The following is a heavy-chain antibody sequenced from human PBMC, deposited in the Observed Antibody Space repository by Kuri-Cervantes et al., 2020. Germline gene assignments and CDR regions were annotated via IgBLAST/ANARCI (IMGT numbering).Heavy chain of an antibody. D-gene: IGHD1-26*01. CDR3: AKALWEGDGMDV. CDR1: GFIFSDYW. V-gene: IGHV3-7*01. Sequence: GGSLRLSCAASGFIFSDYWMAWVRQAPGKGLEWLANIKQDSSQKYYGDSVKGRFIISRDNAKKLLYLQMNSLRAEDTAVYYCAKALWEGDGMDVWGQGTTVTVSS. J-gene: IGHJ6*02. CDR2: IKQDSSQK.